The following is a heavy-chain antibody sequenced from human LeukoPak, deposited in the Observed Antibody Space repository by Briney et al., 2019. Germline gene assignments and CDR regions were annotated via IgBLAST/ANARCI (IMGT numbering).Heavy chain of an antibody. CDR1: GYTFTGYY. CDR3: ARLWGYHDAFDI. V-gene: IGHV1-2*02. J-gene: IGHJ3*02. D-gene: IGHD2-15*01. Sequence: ASVKVSCKASGYTFTGYYLHWVRQAPGQGLEWMAWIHPNSGGTNYAQKFQGRVTMTRDTSISTAYMGLSRLTSDDTAVYYCARLWGYHDAFDIWGQGTMVTVSS. CDR2: IHPNSGGT.